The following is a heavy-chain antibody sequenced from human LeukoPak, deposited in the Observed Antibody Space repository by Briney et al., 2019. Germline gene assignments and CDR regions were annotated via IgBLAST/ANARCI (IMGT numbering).Heavy chain of an antibody. CDR3: ARDSSSYYFDY. D-gene: IGHD6-6*01. CDR1: GFTVTSNH. V-gene: IGHV3-66*01. CDR2: IYTGGTT. J-gene: IGHJ4*02. Sequence: SGGFLRLSCAASGFTVTSNHMNWVRQAPGKGLEWVSIIYTGGTTHYADSLKDRFTISRDDSINTLYLQMNSLRAEDTAVYYCARDSSSYYFDYWGQGTLVTVSS.